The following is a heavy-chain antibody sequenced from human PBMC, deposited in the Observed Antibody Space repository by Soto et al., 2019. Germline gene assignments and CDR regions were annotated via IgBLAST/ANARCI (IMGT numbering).Heavy chain of an antibody. V-gene: IGHV3-23*01. CDR3: ARGGRDRGGWGVDY. CDR2: ISGSGGST. Sequence: EVQLLESGGGLVQPGGSLRLSCAASGFTFSSYAMSWVRQAPGKGLEWVSAISGSGGSTYYADSVKGRFTISRDNSKKTLHLQRNSRRAEDTAVYYCARGGRDRGGWGVDYWGQGTVVTVSS. D-gene: IGHD3-16*01. CDR1: GFTFSSYA. J-gene: IGHJ4*02.